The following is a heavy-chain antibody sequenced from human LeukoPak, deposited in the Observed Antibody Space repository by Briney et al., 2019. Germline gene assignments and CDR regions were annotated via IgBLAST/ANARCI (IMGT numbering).Heavy chain of an antibody. V-gene: IGHV3-11*04. Sequence: GGSLRLSCAASGFAFGDYAMSWIRQAPGRGLEWVSYISNSGGTIYYRDAVKGRFTISRDNARNSLFLQMSSLRAEDTAVYYCARDVGTWGQGTLVTVSS. D-gene: IGHD7-27*01. CDR1: GFAFGDYA. CDR3: ARDVGT. CDR2: ISNSGGTI. J-gene: IGHJ5*02.